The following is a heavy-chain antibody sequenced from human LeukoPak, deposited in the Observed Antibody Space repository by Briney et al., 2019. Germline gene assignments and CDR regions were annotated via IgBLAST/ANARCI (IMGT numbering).Heavy chain of an antibody. V-gene: IGHV3-53*01. Sequence: GGSLRLSCAASGFTFSSNYMSWVRQAPGKGLEWVSVIYSGGSTYYADSVKGRFTISRGNAKNSLYLQMNSLRAEDTAVYYCARDLRLYDSGNDYWGQGTLVTVSS. J-gene: IGHJ4*02. CDR1: GFTFSSNY. CDR2: IYSGGST. CDR3: ARDLRLYDSGNDY. D-gene: IGHD1-26*01.